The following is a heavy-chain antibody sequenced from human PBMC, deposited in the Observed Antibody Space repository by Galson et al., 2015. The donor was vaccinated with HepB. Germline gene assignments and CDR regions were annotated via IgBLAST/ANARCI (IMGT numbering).Heavy chain of an antibody. J-gene: IGHJ3*02. CDR3: ARGADAFDI. V-gene: IGHV1-18*04. CDR2: ISAYNGNT. CDR1: GYTFTRNG. Sequence: SVKVSCKASGYTFTRNGIGWVRQAPGQGLEWMGWISAYNGNTDYAKKFQDRVTMTRDTSTNTAYMELRSLKSDDTAVYYCARGADAFDIWGQGTMVIISS.